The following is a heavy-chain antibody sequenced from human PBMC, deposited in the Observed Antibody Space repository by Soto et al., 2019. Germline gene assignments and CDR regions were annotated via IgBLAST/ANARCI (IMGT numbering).Heavy chain of an antibody. V-gene: IGHV1-18*03. Sequence: QVQLVQSEGEVKKPGASVKISCRASGYTFTSYAINWVRQAPGQGLEWMGWISAHSGNTNYAQKVQCRVTMTTDTSTSTAYTELRSLRSDDMAIYYCARIAASVIVHDFDFWGQGTLVCVSS. CDR1: GYTFTSYA. J-gene: IGHJ4*02. CDR2: ISAHSGNT. D-gene: IGHD6-13*01. CDR3: ARIAASVIVHDFDF.